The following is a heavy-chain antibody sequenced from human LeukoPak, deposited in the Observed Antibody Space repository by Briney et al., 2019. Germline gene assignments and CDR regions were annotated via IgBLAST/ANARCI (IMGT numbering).Heavy chain of an antibody. J-gene: IGHJ4*02. CDR3: ARDRITMVRGIDY. V-gene: IGHV1-2*02. Sequence: GASVNVSCKASGYTFTGYYMHWVRQAPGQGLEWMGWINPNSGGTNYAQKLQGRVNMTSDTSISTAYMELSRLRSDDTAVYYCARDRITMVRGIDYWGQGTLVTVSS. D-gene: IGHD3-10*01. CDR1: GYTFTGYY. CDR2: INPNSGGT.